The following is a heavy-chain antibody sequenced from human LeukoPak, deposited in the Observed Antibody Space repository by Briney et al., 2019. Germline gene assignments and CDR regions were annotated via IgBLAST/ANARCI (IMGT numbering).Heavy chain of an antibody. Sequence: KPSETLSLTCAVYGGSFSGYYWSWIRQPPGKGLEWIGEINHSGSTNYNPSLKSRVTISVDTSKNQFSLKLSSVTVADTAVYYCARRGGSSGYYSPFDYWGQGTLVTVSS. CDR3: ARRGGSSGYYSPFDY. D-gene: IGHD3-22*01. J-gene: IGHJ4*02. CDR1: GGSFSGYY. V-gene: IGHV4-34*01. CDR2: INHSGST.